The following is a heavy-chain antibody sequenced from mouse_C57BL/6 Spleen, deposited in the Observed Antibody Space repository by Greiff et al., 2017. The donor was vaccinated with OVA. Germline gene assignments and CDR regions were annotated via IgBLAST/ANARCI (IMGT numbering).Heavy chain of an antibody. D-gene: IGHD1-1*01. CDR2: IHPSDSDT. Sequence: QVQLKQPGAELVKPGASVKVSCKASGYTFTSYWMHWVKQRPGQGLEWIGRIHPSDSDTNYNQKFKGKATLTVDKSSSTAYMQLSSLTSEDSAVYYCAIGATVVATGFDYWGQGTTLTVSS. J-gene: IGHJ2*01. CDR3: AIGATVVATGFDY. CDR1: GYTFTSYW. V-gene: IGHV1-74*01.